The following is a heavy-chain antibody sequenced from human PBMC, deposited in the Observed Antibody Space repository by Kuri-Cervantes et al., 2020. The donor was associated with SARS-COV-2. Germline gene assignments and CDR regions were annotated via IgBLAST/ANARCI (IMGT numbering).Heavy chain of an antibody. CDR1: GYSFTSYW. D-gene: IGHD2-2*01. CDR2: IDPSDSYT. V-gene: IGHV5-10-1*01. Sequence: GESLKISCKGSGYSFTSYWISWVRQMPGKGLEWMGRIDPSDSYTNYSPSFQGHVTISADKSISTAYLQWSSLRASDTAMYYCARPSDYCSSTSCLDYWGQGTLVTVSS. J-gene: IGHJ4*02. CDR3: ARPSDYCSSTSCLDY.